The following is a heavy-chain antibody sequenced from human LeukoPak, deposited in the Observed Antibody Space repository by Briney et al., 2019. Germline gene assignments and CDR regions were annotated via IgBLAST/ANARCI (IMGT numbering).Heavy chain of an antibody. CDR1: GFTVSNSY. CDR2: IYSGGST. V-gene: IGHV3-66*01. J-gene: IGHJ4*02. Sequence: GGSLRLSCAASGFTVSNSYMNWVRQAPGKGLEWVSGIYSGGSTYYADSVKGRFIIPRDNSKNTLFLQMNSLRAEDTAVYYCAKDDGELYFDYWGQGTLVTVSS. D-gene: IGHD3-10*01. CDR3: AKDDGELYFDY.